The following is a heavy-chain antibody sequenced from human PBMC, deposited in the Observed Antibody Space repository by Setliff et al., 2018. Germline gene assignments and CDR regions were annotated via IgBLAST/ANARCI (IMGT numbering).Heavy chain of an antibody. CDR1: GLTFRNFG. CDR2: ISGASSTI. Sequence: GGSLRLSCIVSGLTFRNFGMTWVRQAPGEGLEWLSKISGASSTIYYADSVKGRFTISRDNAQNSLYLQMNNLTAEDTAVYFCARARSNGWEEPDYWGQGTLVTVSS. J-gene: IGHJ4*02. CDR3: ARARSNGWEEPDY. D-gene: IGHD6-19*01. V-gene: IGHV3-48*01.